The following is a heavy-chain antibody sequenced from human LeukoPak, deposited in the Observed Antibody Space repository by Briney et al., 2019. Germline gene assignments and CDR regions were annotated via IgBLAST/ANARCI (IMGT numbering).Heavy chain of an antibody. D-gene: IGHD2-2*01. CDR1: GYTFSGYN. J-gene: IGHJ5*02. Sequence: GASVKVSCKASGYTFSGYNMHWVRQAPGQGLEWMGWINPNSGGTNYAQKFQGRVTMTRDTSISTAYMELSSLRSDDTAVYYCARDHQSFGGWLDPWGQGTLVTVSS. CDR2: INPNSGGT. CDR3: ARDHQSFGGWLDP. V-gene: IGHV1-2*02.